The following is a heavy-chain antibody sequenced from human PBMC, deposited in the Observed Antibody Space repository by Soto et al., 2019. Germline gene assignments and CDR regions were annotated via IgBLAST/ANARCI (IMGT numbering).Heavy chain of an antibody. Sequence: SETLSLTCTVSGGSISSSSYYWGWIRQPPGKGLEWIGSIYYSGSTYYNPSLKSRVTISVDTSKNQFSLKLSSVTAADTAVYYCARQLSPSIAARKWYFDLWGRGTLVTVSS. D-gene: IGHD6-6*01. CDR2: IYYSGST. J-gene: IGHJ2*01. V-gene: IGHV4-39*01. CDR3: ARQLSPSIAARKWYFDL. CDR1: GGSISSSSYY.